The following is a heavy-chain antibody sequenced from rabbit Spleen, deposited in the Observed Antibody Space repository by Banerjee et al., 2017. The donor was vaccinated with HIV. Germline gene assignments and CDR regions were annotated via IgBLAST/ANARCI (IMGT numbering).Heavy chain of an antibody. V-gene: IGHV1S43*01. CDR3: VRNLENYVGSSYLDL. D-gene: IGHD8-1*01. CDR1: GFSFSSSYY. CDR2: IYTSGGGT. Sequence: QEQLEESGGGLVQPEGSLTLTCTASGFSFSSSYYMCWVRQAPGKGLEWIACIYTSGGGTWYASWVNGRFTISRSTRLNTVDLKMTSLTAADTATYFCVRNLENYVGSSYLDLWGQGTLVTVS. J-gene: IGHJ3*01.